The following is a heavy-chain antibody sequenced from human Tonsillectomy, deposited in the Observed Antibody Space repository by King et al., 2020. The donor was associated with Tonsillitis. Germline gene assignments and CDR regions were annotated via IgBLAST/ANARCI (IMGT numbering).Heavy chain of an antibody. CDR3: AKSPRQHQVLGAGFDY. CDR2: ISCDGSNK. Sequence: VQLVESGGGVVQPGRSLRLSCAASGFTFSNYGVHWVRQAPGKGLEWVAVISCDGSNKYYADSVKGRFTISRANSKNTLYLQMNSLRAEDTAVYYCAKSPRQHQVLGAGFDYWGQGTLVTVSS. D-gene: IGHD4/OR15-4a*01. CDR1: GFTFSNYG. V-gene: IGHV3-30*18. J-gene: IGHJ4*02.